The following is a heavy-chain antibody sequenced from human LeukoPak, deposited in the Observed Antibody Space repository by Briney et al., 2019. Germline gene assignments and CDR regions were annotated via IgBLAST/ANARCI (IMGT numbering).Heavy chain of an antibody. J-gene: IGHJ4*02. CDR2: IRPDDSDT. Sequence: GESLKISCKGFGYSYTNYWTGWVRRVPGKGLEWMGIIRPDDSDTRYSPSFQGRVTISADKSTSTANLQWSSLQASDTAMYYCMRARHGNCYWDFWGQGTLVTVSS. D-gene: IGHD1-7*01. CDR3: MRARHGNCYWDF. V-gene: IGHV5-51*01. CDR1: GYSYTNYW.